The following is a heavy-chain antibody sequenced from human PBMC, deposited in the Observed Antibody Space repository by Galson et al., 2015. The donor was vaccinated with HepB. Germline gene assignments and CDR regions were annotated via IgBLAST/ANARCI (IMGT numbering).Heavy chain of an antibody. J-gene: IGHJ6*03. CDR3: ARDREGSYGYFYYMDV. CDR2: ISAYNGNT. Sequence: QSGAEVKKPGASVKVSCKASGYTFTSYGITWVRQAPGQGLEWMGWISAYNGNTVYAPKLQGRVTMTTDTSTSTAYMELRSLRSDDTAVYYCARDREGSYGYFYYMDVWGKGTTVTVSS. V-gene: IGHV1-18*01. D-gene: IGHD1-26*01. CDR1: GYTFTSYG.